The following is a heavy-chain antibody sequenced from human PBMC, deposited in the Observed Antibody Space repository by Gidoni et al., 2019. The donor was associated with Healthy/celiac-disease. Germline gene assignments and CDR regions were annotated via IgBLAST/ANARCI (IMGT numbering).Heavy chain of an antibody. Sequence: EVQLVDSGGGLFKPGGSLRLSCAASGFTFSTAWLSWVRQAPGKGLEWVGRIKSKTDGGTTDYAAPVKGRFTISRDDSKNTLYLQMNSLKTEDTAVYYCTTSKALIVGASKGVDYWGQGTLVTVSS. V-gene: IGHV3-15*01. J-gene: IGHJ4*02. CDR2: IKSKTDGGTT. CDR1: GFTFSTAW. CDR3: TTSKALIVGASKGVDY. D-gene: IGHD1-26*01.